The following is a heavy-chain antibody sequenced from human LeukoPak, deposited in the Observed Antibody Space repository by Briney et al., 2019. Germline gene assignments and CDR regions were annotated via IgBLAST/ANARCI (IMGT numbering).Heavy chain of an antibody. CDR2: INGSGGST. D-gene: IGHD3-22*01. V-gene: IGHV3-23*01. J-gene: IGHJ4*02. CDR3: AKGYYYDSSGYYPTGPIDC. Sequence: GGSLRLSCAASGFTFSSYDMSWVRQAPGKGLDWVSAINGSGGSTYYADSVKGRFTISRDNSKNTLYLQMNSLRAEDTAVYYCAKGYYYDSSGYYPTGPIDCWGQGTLVTVSS. CDR1: GFTFSSYD.